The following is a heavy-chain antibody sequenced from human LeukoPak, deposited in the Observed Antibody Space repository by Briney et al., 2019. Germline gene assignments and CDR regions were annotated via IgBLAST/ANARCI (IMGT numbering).Heavy chain of an antibody. J-gene: IGHJ4*02. CDR2: ISGSGGST. CDR3: AKIKPRGVVRGSFDY. CDR1: GFTFSSYA. Sequence: PGGSLRLSCAASGFTFSSYARSWVRQAPGKGLEWVSAISGSGGSTYYADSVKGRFTISRDNSKNTLYLQMNSLRAEDTAVYYCAKIKPRGVVRGSFDYWGQGTLVTVSS. V-gene: IGHV3-23*01. D-gene: IGHD1-26*01.